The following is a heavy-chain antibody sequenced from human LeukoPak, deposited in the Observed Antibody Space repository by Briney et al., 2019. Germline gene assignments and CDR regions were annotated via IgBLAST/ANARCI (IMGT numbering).Heavy chain of an antibody. CDR1: GFTFSNYG. CDR3: AKNPPTVTSRTPFDY. J-gene: IGHJ4*02. D-gene: IGHD4-17*01. CDR2: IRFDESDK. V-gene: IGHV3-30*02. Sequence: GGSLRLSCAASGFTFSNYGMHWVRQAPGKGLEWVAHIRFDESDKYYADSVKGRFTISRDNSKNTLYLQMNSLRAEDTAVYYCAKNPPTVTSRTPFDYWGQGTLVTVSS.